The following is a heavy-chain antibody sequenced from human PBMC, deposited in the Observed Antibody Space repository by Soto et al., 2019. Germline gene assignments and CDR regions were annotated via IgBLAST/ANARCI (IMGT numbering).Heavy chain of an antibody. V-gene: IGHV3-23*01. CDR2: ISGSGGST. CDR3: AKDKLGTTWFDP. J-gene: IGHJ5*02. D-gene: IGHD1-7*01. CDR1: GFTFSSYD. Sequence: GGSLRLSCAASGFTFSSYDMSWVRQAPGKGLEWVSAISGSGGSTYYADSVKGRFTISRDNSKNTLYLQMNSLRAEDTAVYYCAKDKLGTTWFDPWGQGTLVTVSS.